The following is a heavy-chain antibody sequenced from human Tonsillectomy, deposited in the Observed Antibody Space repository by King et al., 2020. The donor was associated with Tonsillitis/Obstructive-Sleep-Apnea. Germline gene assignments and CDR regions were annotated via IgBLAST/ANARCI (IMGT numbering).Heavy chain of an antibody. CDR2: IYWDDDK. CDR3: AHRGPLAEFDS. CDR1: GFSLSISGVG. D-gene: IGHD1-1*01. V-gene: IGHV2-5*02. Sequence: QVTLKESGPTLVKPTQTLTLTCTFSGFSLSISGVGVGWIRQPPEKALEWLALIYWDDDKRYSPSLKSRLTINKDTSKNQVVLTVTNMDPVDTATYYCAHRGPLAEFDSWGQGTLVTVSS. J-gene: IGHJ4*02.